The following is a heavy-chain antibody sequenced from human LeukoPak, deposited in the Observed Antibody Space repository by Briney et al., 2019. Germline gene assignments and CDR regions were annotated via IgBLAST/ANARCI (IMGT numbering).Heavy chain of an antibody. J-gene: IGHJ4*02. D-gene: IGHD4-17*01. CDR2: ISGSGGST. CDR1: GFTFSSYA. Sequence: GGSLRLSCAASGFTFSSYAMSWVRQAPGKGLEWVSAISGSGGSTYYADSVKGRFTISRDNSKNTLYLQMNSLRAEDTAVYYCAKIFLSATTVTTDYFDYWGQGTLVTVSS. V-gene: IGHV3-23*01. CDR3: AKIFLSATTVTTDYFDY.